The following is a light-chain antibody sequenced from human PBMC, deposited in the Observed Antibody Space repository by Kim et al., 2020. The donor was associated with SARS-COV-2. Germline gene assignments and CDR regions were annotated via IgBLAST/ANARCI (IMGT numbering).Light chain of an antibody. CDR3: QQTHSAPWT. CDR2: AAS. J-gene: IGKJ1*01. Sequence: ASIGDTITITCRASQIINRYLNWYQQRSGKAPNLLIYAASGLQGGVPSRISGSGSATDFTLTISSLQPEDSATYYCQQTHSAPWTFGQGTKVDIK. CDR1: QIINRY. V-gene: IGKV1-39*01.